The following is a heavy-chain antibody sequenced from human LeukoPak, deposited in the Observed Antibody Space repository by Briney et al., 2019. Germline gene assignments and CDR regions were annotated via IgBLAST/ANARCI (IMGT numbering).Heavy chain of an antibody. CDR1: GGSISSYY. J-gene: IGHJ4*02. V-gene: IGHV4-59*01. D-gene: IGHD5-18*01. Sequence: SETLSLICTVSGGSISSYYWSWIRQPPGKELELIGYIYYSGSTNYNPSLKSRVTISVDTSKNQFSLKLSSVTAADTAVYYCARAEEWLPDFDYWGQGTLVTVSS. CDR3: ARAEEWLPDFDY. CDR2: IYYSGST.